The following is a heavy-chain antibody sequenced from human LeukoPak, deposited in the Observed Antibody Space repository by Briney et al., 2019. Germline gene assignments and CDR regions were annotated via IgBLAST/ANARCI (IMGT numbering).Heavy chain of an antibody. CDR1: GFTFSDHA. CDR3: ARDAWGYYDSSGYSFGSQYYMDV. J-gene: IGHJ6*03. D-gene: IGHD3-22*01. Sequence: GGSLRLSCAASGFTFSDHAMTWVRQAPGKGLEWVSAISGGGHSTYYADSVRGRFSISRDNSKNTLSLQMNSLTAEDTAFYFCARDAWGYYDSSGYSFGSQYYMDVWGRGTTVTVSS. CDR2: ISGGGHST. V-gene: IGHV3-23*01.